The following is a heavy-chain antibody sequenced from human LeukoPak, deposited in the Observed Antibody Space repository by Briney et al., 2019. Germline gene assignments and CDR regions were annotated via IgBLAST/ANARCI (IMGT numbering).Heavy chain of an antibody. CDR3: ARDRCAYGRCMPHNWFDP. V-gene: IGHV1-2*02. D-gene: IGHD2-8*01. J-gene: IGHJ5*02. CDR2: INPNRGGT. CDR1: GYTFTGYY. Sequence: GASVKVSCKASGYTFTGYYMHWVRQAPGQGLEWIGWINPNRGGTNYAQKFQGRVTMTRDTSISTAYMELSRLRSDDTAVYYCARDRCAYGRCMPHNWFDPWGQGTLVTVSS.